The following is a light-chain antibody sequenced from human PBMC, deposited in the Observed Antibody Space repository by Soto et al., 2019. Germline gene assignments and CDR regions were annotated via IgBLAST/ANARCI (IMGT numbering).Light chain of an antibody. Sequence: IQIKKSPYTLSGKEGNTRTTTYQSSQTISSWLAWYQQKPGKAPKLLIYKASTLKSGVPSRFSGSGSGTEFTLTISCLQPDDFATYYCQHYNSYSEAFGQGTKVDIK. CDR2: KAS. CDR3: QHYNSYSEA. J-gene: IGKJ1*01. CDR1: QTISSW. V-gene: IGKV1-5*03.